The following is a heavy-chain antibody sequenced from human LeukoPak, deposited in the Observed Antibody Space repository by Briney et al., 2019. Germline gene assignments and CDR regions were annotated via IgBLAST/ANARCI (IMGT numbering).Heavy chain of an antibody. V-gene: IGHV1-18*01. CDR2: ISAYNGNT. D-gene: IGHD3-3*01. Sequence: ASVKVSCKASGYTFTSYGISWVRQAPGQGLEWMGWISAYNGNTNYAQKLQGRVTMTTDTSTSTAYMELRSLRSDDTAVYYCARLRFLEWLLTDAFDIWGQGTMVTVSS. CDR1: GYTFTSYG. CDR3: ARLRFLEWLLTDAFDI. J-gene: IGHJ3*02.